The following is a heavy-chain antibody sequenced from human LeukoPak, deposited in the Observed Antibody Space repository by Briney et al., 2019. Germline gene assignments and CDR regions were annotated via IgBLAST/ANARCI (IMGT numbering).Heavy chain of an antibody. CDR1: GGTFSSYA. CDR3: ARDPGDIVVVPAANSLAWFDP. CDR2: IIPIFGTA. V-gene: IGHV1-69*13. D-gene: IGHD2-2*01. Sequence: SVKVSCKASGGTFSSYAISWVRQAPGQGLEWMGGIIPIFGTANYAQKFQGRVTITADESTSTAYMELSSLRSEDTAVYYCARDPGDIVVVPAANSLAWFDPWGQGTLVTVSS. J-gene: IGHJ5*02.